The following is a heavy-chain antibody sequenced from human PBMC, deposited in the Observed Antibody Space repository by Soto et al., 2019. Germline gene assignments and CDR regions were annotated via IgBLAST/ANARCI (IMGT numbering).Heavy chain of an antibody. V-gene: IGHV1-69*13. Sequence: GASVKVSCKASGGTFSSYAISWVRQAPGQGLEWMGGIIPIFGTANYAQKFQGGVTITADESTSTAYMELSSLRSEDTAVYYCARRFPDEASGYLYYFDYWGQGTLVTVYS. CDR3: ARRFPDEASGYLYYFDY. CDR1: GGTFSSYA. J-gene: IGHJ4*02. CDR2: IIPIFGTA. D-gene: IGHD3-22*01.